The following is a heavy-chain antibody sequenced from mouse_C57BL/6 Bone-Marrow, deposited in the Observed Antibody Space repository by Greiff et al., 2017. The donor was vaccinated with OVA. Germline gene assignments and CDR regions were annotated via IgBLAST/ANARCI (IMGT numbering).Heavy chain of an antibody. CDR2: ISSGGDYI. J-gene: IGHJ3*01. CDR1: GFTFSSYA. D-gene: IGHD1-1*01. V-gene: IGHV5-9-1*02. CDR3: TRDRGYYYGSSLFAD. Sequence: EVMLVESGEGLVKPGGSLKLSCAASGFTFSSYAMSWVRQTPEKRLEWVAYISSGGDYIYYADTVKGRFTISRDNARNTLYLQMSSLKSEDTAMYYWTRDRGYYYGSSLFADWGQGTLVTVSA.